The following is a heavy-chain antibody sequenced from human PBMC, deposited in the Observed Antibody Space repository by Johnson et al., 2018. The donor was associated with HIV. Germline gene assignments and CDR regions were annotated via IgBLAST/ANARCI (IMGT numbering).Heavy chain of an antibody. D-gene: IGHD6-19*01. Sequence: VQLVESGGGLVQPGGSLRLSCAASGFTFSSYDMHWVRQATGKGLEWVSAIGTAGDTYYPGSVKGRVTISRENAKNSLYLQMNSLRAGDTAVYYCARSGGAVAGVDAFDIWGQGTMVTVSS. CDR1: GFTFSSYD. V-gene: IGHV3-13*01. J-gene: IGHJ3*02. CDR2: IGTAGDT. CDR3: ARSGGAVAGVDAFDI.